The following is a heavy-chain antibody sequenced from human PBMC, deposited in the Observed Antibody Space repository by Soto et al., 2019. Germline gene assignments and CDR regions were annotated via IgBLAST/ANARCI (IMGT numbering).Heavy chain of an antibody. Sequence: PSETLSLTCTVSGNSISSYSYYWGWIRQAPGKVLEWIGTMHSSGTTSYNPSLQRRVTITIDTSKNQWFLALSSVTAYETAIYYCAIVLGEPRETLFVGFDYWPQASQDIVSS. CDR1: GNSISSYSYY. V-gene: IGHV4-39*01. D-gene: IGHD3-16*01. J-gene: IGHJ4*02. CDR3: AIVLGEPRETLFVGFDY. CDR2: MHSSGTT.